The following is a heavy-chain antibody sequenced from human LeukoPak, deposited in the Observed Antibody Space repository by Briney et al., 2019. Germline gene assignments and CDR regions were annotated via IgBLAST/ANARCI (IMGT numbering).Heavy chain of an antibody. CDR3: ARDGGEYQLLSPYFDY. Sequence: PGGSLRLSCAASGFTFSSYSMNWVRQAPGKGLEWVSSISSSSSYIYYADSVKGRFTISRDNAKNSLYLQMNSLRAEDTAVYYCARDGGEYQLLSPYFDYWGQRTLVTVSS. CDR1: GFTFSSYS. V-gene: IGHV3-21*01. CDR2: ISSSSSYI. J-gene: IGHJ4*02. D-gene: IGHD2-2*01.